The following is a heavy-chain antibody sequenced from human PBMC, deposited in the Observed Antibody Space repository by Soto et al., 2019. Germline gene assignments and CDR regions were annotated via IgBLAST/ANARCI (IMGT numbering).Heavy chain of an antibody. CDR1: GGSISSYY. CDR3: ARGSYCSSTSCYYRPYYYYYYMDV. Sequence: SETLSLTCTVSGGSISSYYWSWIRQPPGKGLEWIGYIYYSGSTNYNPSLKSRVTISVDTSKNQFSLKLSSVTAADTAVYYCARGSYCSSTSCYYRPYYYYYYMDVWGKGTTVTVSS. D-gene: IGHD2-2*01. CDR2: IYYSGST. V-gene: IGHV4-59*08. J-gene: IGHJ6*03.